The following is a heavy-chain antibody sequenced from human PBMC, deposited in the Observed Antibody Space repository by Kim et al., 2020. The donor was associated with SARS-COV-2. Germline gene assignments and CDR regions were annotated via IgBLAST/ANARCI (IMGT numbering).Heavy chain of an antibody. CDR1: GGSFSVHY. CDR2: INHSAST. V-gene: IGHV4-34*01. CDR3: ARQRGYSSGKSFDS. J-gene: IGHJ4*02. Sequence: SETLSLTCAVYGGSFSVHYWSWIRQSPEKGLEWIGEINHSASTNYNASLKSRVTMSVDTSKNQFSLKLSSVTAADTAVYYCARQRGYSSGKSFDSWGQGT. D-gene: IGHD6-19*01.